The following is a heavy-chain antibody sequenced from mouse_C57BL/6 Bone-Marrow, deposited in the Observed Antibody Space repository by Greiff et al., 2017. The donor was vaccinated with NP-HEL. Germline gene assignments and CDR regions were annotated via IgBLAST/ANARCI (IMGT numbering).Heavy chain of an antibody. CDR2: IYPRSGNT. J-gene: IGHJ2*01. CDR3: ARRWDGY. CDR1: GYTFTSYG. D-gene: IGHD4-1*01. Sequence: VQLKQSGAELARPGASVKLSCKASGYTFTSYGISWVKQRTGQGLEWIGEIYPRSGNTYYNEKFKGKATLTADKSSSTAYMELRSLTSEDSAVYFCARRWDGYWGQGTTLTVSS. V-gene: IGHV1-81*01.